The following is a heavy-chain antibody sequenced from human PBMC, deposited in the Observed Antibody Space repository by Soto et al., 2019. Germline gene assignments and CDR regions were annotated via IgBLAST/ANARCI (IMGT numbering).Heavy chain of an antibody. CDR3: VRYPSPHDDSLDSWYDALDV. D-gene: IGHD2-15*01. J-gene: IGHJ3*01. CDR1: GFSSTNYW. Sequence: PGGSLRLSCAASGFSSTNYWMTWVRQAAGKGLEWVANINEDGAKKNYADSVKGRFTISRDNPKNSVSLQMDNLGAEDTAVYYCVRYPSPHDDSLDSWYDALDVWGQGAMVTVSS. V-gene: IGHV3-7*03. CDR2: INEDGAKK.